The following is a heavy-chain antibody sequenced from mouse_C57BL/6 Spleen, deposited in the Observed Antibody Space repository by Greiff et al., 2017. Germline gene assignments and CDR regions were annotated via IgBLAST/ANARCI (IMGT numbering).Heavy chain of an antibody. D-gene: IGHD2-4*01. Sequence: VQGVESGAELVRPGASVTLSCKASGYTFTDYEMHWVKQTPVHGLEWIGAIDPETGGTAYNQKFKGKAILTADKSSSTAYMELRSLTSEDSAVYYCTRRDDYDGDAMDYWGQGTSVTVSS. CDR3: TRRDDYDGDAMDY. CDR2: IDPETGGT. J-gene: IGHJ4*01. CDR1: GYTFTDYE. V-gene: IGHV1-15*01.